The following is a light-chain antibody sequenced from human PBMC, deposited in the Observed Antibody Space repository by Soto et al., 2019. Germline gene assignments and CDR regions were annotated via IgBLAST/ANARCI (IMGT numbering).Light chain of an antibody. CDR3: AAWDDSLIGFYV. CDR2: NTN. Sequence: QSVLTQPPSASGTAGQRVTISCAGSSSNIGSNTVSWYQQLPGTAPKLLIYNTNQRPSGVPDRFSGSKSGTSASLAISGLQSEDEADYYCAAWDDSLIGFYVFGTGTKVTVL. CDR1: SSNIGSNT. J-gene: IGLJ1*01. V-gene: IGLV1-44*01.